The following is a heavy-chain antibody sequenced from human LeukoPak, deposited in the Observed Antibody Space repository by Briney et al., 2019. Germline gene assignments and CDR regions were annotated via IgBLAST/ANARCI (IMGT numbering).Heavy chain of an antibody. CDR3: ARGRGSLTY. CDR1: GGSISLYY. V-gene: IGHV4-59*01. D-gene: IGHD3-10*01. Sequence: PSETLSLTCPVSGGSISLYYWSWIRPPPGKGLEWIGYFYDTRSPKYNPSLERRVTISVDMSRNQFSLNLTSVTAADTAVYYCARGRGSLTYWGQGTLATVSS. J-gene: IGHJ4*02. CDR2: FYDTRSP.